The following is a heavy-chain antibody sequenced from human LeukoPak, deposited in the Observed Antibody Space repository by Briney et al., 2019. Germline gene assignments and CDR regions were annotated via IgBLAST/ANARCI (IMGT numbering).Heavy chain of an antibody. J-gene: IGHJ6*03. D-gene: IGHD3-22*01. Sequence: GGSLRLSGAASGFSFTNYAMNWVRQAPGKGLEWVSSISGGGGTTYYADSVKGRFTISRDNSKTTLYLQMNGLRVEDTAVYYCSPYYDSSEYMDVWDKGTTVTVSS. CDR2: ISGGGGTT. V-gene: IGHV3-23*01. CDR3: SPYYDSSEYMDV. CDR1: GFSFTNYA.